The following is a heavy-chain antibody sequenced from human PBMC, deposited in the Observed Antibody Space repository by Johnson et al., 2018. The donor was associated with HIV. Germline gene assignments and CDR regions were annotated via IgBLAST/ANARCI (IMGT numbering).Heavy chain of an antibody. CDR2: IYSGGST. Sequence: VQLVESGGGVVRPGGSLRLSCAASGFTFDDYGMSWVRQAPGKGLEWVSVIYSGGSTYYADSVKGRFTISRDNSKNTLYLQMNSLRAEDTAVYYCAKEPRPGIVATDDAFDIWGQGTMVTVSS. CDR3: AKEPRPGIVATDDAFDI. D-gene: IGHD5-12*01. CDR1: GFTFDDYG. J-gene: IGHJ3*02. V-gene: IGHV3-NL1*01.